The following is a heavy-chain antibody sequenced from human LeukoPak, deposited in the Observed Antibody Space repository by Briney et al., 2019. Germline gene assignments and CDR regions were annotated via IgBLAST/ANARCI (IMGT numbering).Heavy chain of an antibody. V-gene: IGHV1-2*02. CDR1: GYTFTGCY. CDR3: ARDPYSSGWNWFDP. CDR2: INPNSGGT. D-gene: IGHD6-19*01. J-gene: IGHJ5*02. Sequence: ASAKVSCKASGYTFTGCYMHWVRQAPGQGLEWMGWINPNSGGTNYAQKFQGRVTMTRDTSISTAYMELSRLRSDDTAVYYCARDPYSSGWNWFDPWGQGTLVTVSS.